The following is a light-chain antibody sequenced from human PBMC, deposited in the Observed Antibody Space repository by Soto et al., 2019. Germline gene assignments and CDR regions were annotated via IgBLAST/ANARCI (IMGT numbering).Light chain of an antibody. Sequence: EVVLTQSPATLSLSPGERAPLSWRASQSLSRYLAWYPQKPGQAPSLLIYDASNRATGIPARFSGSGSGTDFTLTISSLEPEDFAVYYCQQRSNWPGTFGQGTKVDIK. J-gene: IGKJ1*01. CDR2: DAS. CDR3: QQRSNWPGT. V-gene: IGKV3-11*01. CDR1: QSLSRY.